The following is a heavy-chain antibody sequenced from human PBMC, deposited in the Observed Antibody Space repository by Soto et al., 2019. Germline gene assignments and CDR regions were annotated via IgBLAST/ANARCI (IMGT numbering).Heavy chain of an antibody. CDR2: IGSSSASI. Sequence: GGSLRLSCAASGFTFSSCSMNWVRQAPGKGLEWVSGIGSSSASIYYADSVKGRFTISRDNSKNTLYLQMNSLRAEDTAVYYYAKVTRYFDWLPIFPPWGQGTLVTVSS. CDR3: AKVTRYFDWLPIFPP. J-gene: IGHJ5*02. CDR1: GFTFSSCS. V-gene: IGHV3-23*01. D-gene: IGHD3-9*01.